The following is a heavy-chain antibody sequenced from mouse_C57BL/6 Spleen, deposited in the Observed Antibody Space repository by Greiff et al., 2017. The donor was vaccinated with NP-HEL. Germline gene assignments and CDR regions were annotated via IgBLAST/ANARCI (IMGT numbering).Heavy chain of an antibody. CDR3: ARMTVAY. Sequence: EVKVEESGGGLVKPGGSLKLSCAASGFTFSDYGMHWVRQAPEKGLEWVAYISSGSSTIYYADTVKGRFTISRDNAKNTLFLQMTSLRSEDTAMYYCARMTVAYWGQGTLVTVSA. CDR1: GFTFSDYG. V-gene: IGHV5-17*01. CDR2: ISSGSSTI. J-gene: IGHJ3*01. D-gene: IGHD2-13*01.